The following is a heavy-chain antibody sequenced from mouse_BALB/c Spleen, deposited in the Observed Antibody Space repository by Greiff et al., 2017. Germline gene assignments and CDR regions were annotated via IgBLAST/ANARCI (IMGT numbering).Heavy chain of an antibody. Sequence: VQLQQSGAELVKPGASVKLSCTASGFNIKDTYMHWVKQRPEQGLEWIGRIDPANGNTKYDPKFQGKATITADTSSNTAYLQLSSLTSEDTAVYYCAPYPWFADWGQGTLVTVSA. CDR3: APYPWFAD. CDR2: IDPANGNT. D-gene: IGHD2-10*01. J-gene: IGHJ3*01. V-gene: IGHV14-3*02. CDR1: GFNIKDTY.